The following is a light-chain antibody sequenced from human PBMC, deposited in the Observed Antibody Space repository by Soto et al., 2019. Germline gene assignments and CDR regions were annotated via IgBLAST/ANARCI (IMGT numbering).Light chain of an antibody. V-gene: IGKV3-15*01. CDR2: GAS. Sequence: IVMTQSPATLSVSPGERATFCCRASQNIRTNLAWYQQKPGQVPRLLIYGASTRATGVPARFSGSGSGTEFILTISSLQSEDFAIYYCQQYNNWLLTFGGGTKVDIK. CDR3: QQYNNWLLT. J-gene: IGKJ4*01. CDR1: QNIRTN.